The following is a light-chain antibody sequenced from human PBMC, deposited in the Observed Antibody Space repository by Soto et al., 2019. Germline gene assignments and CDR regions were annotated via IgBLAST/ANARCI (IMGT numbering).Light chain of an antibody. CDR3: LQHDSYPWT. CDR2: SAS. V-gene: IGKV1-6*01. CDR1: QDIKDE. Sequence: AIQMTQSPSSLSAFVGDSVTITCRASQDIKDEVGWYQQKPGKAPRLLIFSASSLQSGVPSRFRGSGTGTDFTLNISGLQAADCATYYCLQHDSYPWTFGQGTKVESK. J-gene: IGKJ1*01.